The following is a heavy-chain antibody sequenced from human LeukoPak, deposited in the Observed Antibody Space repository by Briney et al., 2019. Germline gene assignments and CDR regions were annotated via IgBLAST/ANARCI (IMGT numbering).Heavy chain of an antibody. CDR1: GYTFTGYY. CDR3: ASRPDLTSTRGLDSSGYYYGLDY. D-gene: IGHD3-22*01. J-gene: IGHJ4*02. V-gene: IGHV1-2*02. Sequence: GASVKVSCKASGYTFTGYYMHWVRQAPGQGLEWMGWINPNSGGTNYAQKFQGRVTMTRDTSISTAYMELSRLRSDDTAVYYCASRPDLTSTRGLDSSGYYYGLDYWGQGTLVTVSS. CDR2: INPNSGGT.